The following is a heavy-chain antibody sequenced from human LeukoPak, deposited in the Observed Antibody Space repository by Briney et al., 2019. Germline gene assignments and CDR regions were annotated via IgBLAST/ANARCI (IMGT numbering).Heavy chain of an antibody. CDR1: GFTFSSYA. CDR3: AKTRRTYGSGSYYMGYYFDY. V-gene: IGHV3-23*01. CDR2: ISGSGGST. J-gene: IGHJ4*02. D-gene: IGHD3-10*01. Sequence: GGSLRLSCAASGFTFSSYAMSWVRQAPGKGLEWVSAISGSGGSTYYADSVKGRFTVSRDNSKNTLYLQMNSLRAEDTAVYYCAKTRRTYGSGSYYMGYYFDYWGQGTLVTVS.